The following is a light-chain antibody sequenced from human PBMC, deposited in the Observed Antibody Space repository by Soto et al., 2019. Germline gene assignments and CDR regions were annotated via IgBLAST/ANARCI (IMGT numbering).Light chain of an antibody. V-gene: IGKV2-30*01. CDR3: MQATHWPLT. J-gene: IGKJ4*01. CDR2: NVY. CDR1: QSLVYRDGNTY. Sequence: DVVLTQSPLSLPVTLGQPASISCRSSQSLVYRDGNTYLNWFQQRLGQSPRRLIYNVYNRGSGLPDRFRGRGSGTDCTLKISRVEDEDVVLYYCMQATHWPLTFGGGTKVEIK.